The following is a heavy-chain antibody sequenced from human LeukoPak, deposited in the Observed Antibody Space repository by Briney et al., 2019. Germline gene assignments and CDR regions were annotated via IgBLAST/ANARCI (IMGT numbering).Heavy chain of an antibody. CDR1: GITFRSYG. CDR2: IWYDGSNK. V-gene: IGHV3-30*02. J-gene: IGHJ4*02. CDR3: ATDRATQYFDY. Sequence: PGGSLRLSCAASGITFRSYGMHWVRQAPGKGLEWVAFIWYDGSNKYYADSVKGRFTISRDNSRNTLFLQMNSLRAEDTAVYYCATDRATQYFDYWGQGTPVSVSS. D-gene: IGHD2-15*01.